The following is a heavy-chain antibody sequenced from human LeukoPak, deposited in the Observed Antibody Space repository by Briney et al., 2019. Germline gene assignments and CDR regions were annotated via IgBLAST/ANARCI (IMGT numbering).Heavy chain of an antibody. D-gene: IGHD3-22*01. CDR2: IKPDGSGK. CDR3: ARDDSSGFPVFDY. Sequence: GGSLRLSCAASRFTFSNYWMTWVRQGPGKGLEWVANIKPDGSGKNYVDSVKGRFTISRDNAKNTLYLQMNSLRAEDTAVYYCARDDSSGFPVFDYWGQGTLVTVSS. J-gene: IGHJ4*02. V-gene: IGHV3-7*03. CDR1: RFTFSNYW.